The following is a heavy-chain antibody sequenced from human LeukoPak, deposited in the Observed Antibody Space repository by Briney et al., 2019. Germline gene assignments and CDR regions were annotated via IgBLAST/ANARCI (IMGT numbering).Heavy chain of an antibody. V-gene: IGHV3-23*01. CDR3: ANGNRCTSPNCLGYYYFYMDV. CDR1: GFTFSSYA. CDR2: FSGSGGTT. D-gene: IGHD2-8*01. Sequence: GGSLRLSCAASGFTFSSYAMNWVRQAPGRGLEWVSGFSGSGGTTYYADSVKGRFTISRDNSKNTLYLQMNSLRAEDTAVFYCANGNRCTSPNCLGYYYFYMDVWGKGTTVTVSS. J-gene: IGHJ6*03.